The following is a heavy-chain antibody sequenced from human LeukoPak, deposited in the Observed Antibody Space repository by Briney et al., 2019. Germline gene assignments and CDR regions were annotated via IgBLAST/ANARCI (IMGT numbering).Heavy chain of an antibody. CDR3: ARVSPENFDY. J-gene: IGHJ4*02. D-gene: IGHD5-24*01. Sequence: SETLSLTCAVYGGSSSGYYWSWIRQPPGKGLEWIGEINHSGSTNYNPSLKSRVTISVDTSKNQFSLKLSSVTAADTAVYYCARVSPENFDYWGQGTLVTVSS. V-gene: IGHV4-34*01. CDR2: INHSGST. CDR1: GGSSSGYY.